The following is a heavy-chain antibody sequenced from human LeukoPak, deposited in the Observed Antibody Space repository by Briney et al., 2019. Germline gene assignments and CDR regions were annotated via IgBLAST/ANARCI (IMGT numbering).Heavy chain of an antibody. CDR1: GFTFSSYG. CDR2: ISYDGSNK. J-gene: IGHJ4*02. D-gene: IGHD2-2*01. Sequence: GGSLRLSCAASGFTFSSYGMHWVRQAPGKGLEWVAVISYDGSNKYYADSVKGRFTISRDNSKNTLYLQMNSLRAEDTAVYYCAEEDCSSTSCPSDWGQGTLVTVSS. V-gene: IGHV3-30*18. CDR3: AEEDCSSTSCPSD.